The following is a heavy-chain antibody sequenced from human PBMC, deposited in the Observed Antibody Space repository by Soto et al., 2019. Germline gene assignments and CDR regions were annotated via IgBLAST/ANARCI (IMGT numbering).Heavy chain of an antibody. Sequence: GPTLGNPTQTRRLTCTFSGFSLSTTGVGVSWTRQPPGKALEWLALIYWHDDRRYSPSLKSRLTLTKDTSKNQVVLTMTNMDPVDTATYYCAHRGGATVGLYYFDYWGQGALVTVSS. CDR3: AHRGGATVGLYYFDY. J-gene: IGHJ4*02. CDR2: IYWHDDR. D-gene: IGHD3-16*01. V-gene: IGHV2-5*01. CDR1: GFSLSTTGVG.